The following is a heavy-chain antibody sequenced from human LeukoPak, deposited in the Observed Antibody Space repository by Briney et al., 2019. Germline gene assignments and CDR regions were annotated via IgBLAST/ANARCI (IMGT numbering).Heavy chain of an antibody. V-gene: IGHV3-30*18. CDR3: AKDGDSSGWYYFDY. Sequence: PGGSLRLSCAASGFTFSRYGMHWVRQAPGKGLEWVAVIPYDGSNKYYADSVKGRFTISRDNSKNTLYLQMNSLRAEDTAVYYCAKDGDSSGWYYFDYWGQGTLVTVSS. D-gene: IGHD6-19*01. J-gene: IGHJ4*02. CDR1: GFTFSRYG. CDR2: IPYDGSNK.